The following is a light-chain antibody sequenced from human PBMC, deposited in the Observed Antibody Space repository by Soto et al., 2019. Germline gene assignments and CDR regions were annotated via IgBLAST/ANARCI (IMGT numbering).Light chain of an antibody. CDR2: AAS. V-gene: IGKV3-20*01. Sequence: EVVLTQSPGTLSLSPGERATLSCRASQSVSSYFAWYQQRPGRAPRLLSYAASSRAPGIPDRFSGSRAEPDFTLNLSSLEPEDFVMYYWHQYNFTPGTLGQGTQVE. J-gene: IGKJ1*01. CDR3: HQYNFTPGT. CDR1: QSVSSY.